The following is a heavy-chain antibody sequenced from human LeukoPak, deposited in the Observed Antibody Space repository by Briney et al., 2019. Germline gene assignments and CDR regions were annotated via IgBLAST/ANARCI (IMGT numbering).Heavy chain of an antibody. CDR1: GFTFHEYA. J-gene: IGHJ6*03. CDR3: ARDPKVERLAGYIYYMDV. CDR2: ITWNSGSM. D-gene: IGHD1-1*01. V-gene: IGHV3-9*01. Sequence: GGSLRLSCVTSGFTFHEYAMHWVRQAPGKGLEWVSGITWNSGSMDYADSVKGRFTISRDNAQNSLYLEINSLRTEDTAVYYCARDPKVERLAGYIYYMDVWGKGTTVTVSS.